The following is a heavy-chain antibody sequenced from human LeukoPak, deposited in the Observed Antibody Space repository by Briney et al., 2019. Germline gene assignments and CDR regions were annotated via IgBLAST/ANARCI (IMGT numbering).Heavy chain of an antibody. CDR3: AGMRYSSSWYYYYYYMDV. J-gene: IGHJ6*03. V-gene: IGHV4-59*01. CDR2: IYYSGST. CDR1: GFTFDDYG. D-gene: IGHD6-13*01. Sequence: GSLRLSCAASGFTFDDYGMSWIRQPPGKGLEWIGYIYYSGSTNYNPSLKSRVTISVDTSKNQFSLKLSSVTAADTAVYYCAGMRYSSSWYYYYYYMDVWGKGTTVTISS.